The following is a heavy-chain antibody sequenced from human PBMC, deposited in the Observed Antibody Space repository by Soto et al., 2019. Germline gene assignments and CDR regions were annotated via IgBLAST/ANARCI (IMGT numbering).Heavy chain of an antibody. J-gene: IGHJ6*02. CDR1: GGSISRGGYY. D-gene: IGHD3-3*01. Sequence: PSETLSLTCTVSGGSISRGGYYWSWIRQHPGKGLEWIGYIYYSGSTYYNPSLKSRVTISVDTSKNQFSLKLSSGPAADPAVYYCARAGLSAGGVVIIVPPGANYHGMDVGGQGTTATVSS. CDR3: ARAGLSAGGVVIIVPPGANYHGMDV. CDR2: IYYSGST. V-gene: IGHV4-31*03.